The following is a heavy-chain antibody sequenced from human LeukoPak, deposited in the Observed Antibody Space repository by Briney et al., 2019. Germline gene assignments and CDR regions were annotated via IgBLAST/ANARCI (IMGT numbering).Heavy chain of an antibody. CDR1: GFTLSKHR. D-gene: IGHD2-2*01. V-gene: IGHV3-23*01. CDR2: ISGSGVTI. CDR3: SKWKAIVLVPAARSPIDY. J-gene: IGHJ4*02. Sequence: GGTQTLPCAASGFTLSKHRMRWPRQAPGKGLEWVSAISGSGVTIYYADSVKGRFTSFRNNSKHTLYLQLNSLRAEDTAVYYCSKWKAIVLVPAARSPIDYWGQGTLVTVSS.